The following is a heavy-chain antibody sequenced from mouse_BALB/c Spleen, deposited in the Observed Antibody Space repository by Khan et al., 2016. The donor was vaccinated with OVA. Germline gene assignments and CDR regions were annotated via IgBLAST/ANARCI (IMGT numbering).Heavy chain of an antibody. Sequence: QVQLKESGPGLVAPSQSLSITCTISGFSLMNYGVHWVRQPPGKGLEWLVVIWSDGSTTYNSALKSRLTISKDNSKRQVFLKMNSLQTDDTGMYFSGRQPYYHYNIMDYWGQGTSVTVSS. CDR3: GRQPYYHYNIMDY. J-gene: IGHJ4*01. CDR1: GFSLMNYG. V-gene: IGHV2-6-1*01. D-gene: IGHD2-10*01. CDR2: IWSDGST.